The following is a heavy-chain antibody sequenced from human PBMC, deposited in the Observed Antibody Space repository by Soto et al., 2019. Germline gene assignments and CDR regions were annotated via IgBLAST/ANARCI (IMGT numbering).Heavy chain of an antibody. Sequence: QVQLVQSGAEMKKPGASVKVSCKASGYTFTAYYIHWVRQAPGQGLEWMGWINPKFGDTTYAQDFQGRVSMTRDMSISTVYMELSRLTSDDTAIYYCARNMDYYYGPGSGNGHGVWGQGTTVTVFS. CDR2: INPKFGDT. J-gene: IGHJ6*02. CDR3: ARNMDYYYGPGSGNGHGV. D-gene: IGHD3-10*01. V-gene: IGHV1-2*02. CDR1: GYTFTAYY.